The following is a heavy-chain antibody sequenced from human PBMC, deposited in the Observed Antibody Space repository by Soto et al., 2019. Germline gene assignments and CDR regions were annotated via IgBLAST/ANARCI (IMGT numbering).Heavy chain of an antibody. V-gene: IGHV4-34*01. CDR1: GGSFSGYS. Sequence: SETLSLTCDVYGGSFSGYSWTWIRQSPGKGLEWIGQINHSGSTTYNPSLKSRVTISLATSKNQFFLELGSVTAADTAVYYCARGLFSENFYSGGWYYFDYWGQGTLVTVSS. CDR3: ARGLFSENFYSGGWYYFDY. CDR2: INHSGST. J-gene: IGHJ4*02. D-gene: IGHD1-26*01.